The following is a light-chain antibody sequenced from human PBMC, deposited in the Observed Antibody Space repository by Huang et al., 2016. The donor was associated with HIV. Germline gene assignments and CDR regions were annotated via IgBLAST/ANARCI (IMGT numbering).Light chain of an antibody. J-gene: IGKJ1*01. CDR2: GAS. CDR1: QSVSSN. Sequence: EIVMTQSPATLSVSPGERATLSCRASQSVSSNLAWYQQKPGQAPRPLLYGASTRATGIPARFSGSGSGTEFILTISSLQSEDFAVYYCQQYDNWPPRGTFGQGTKVEIK. V-gene: IGKV3-15*01. CDR3: QQYDNWPPRGT.